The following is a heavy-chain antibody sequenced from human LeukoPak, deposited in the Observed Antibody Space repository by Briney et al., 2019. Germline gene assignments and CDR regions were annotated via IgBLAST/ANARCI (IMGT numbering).Heavy chain of an antibody. V-gene: IGHV1-8*01. CDR3: AREVGDIVVEGGTRSSSPYWYFDL. CDR2: MNPNSGAT. J-gene: IGHJ2*01. CDR1: GYTFTNHD. Sequence: ASVKVSCKASGYTFTNHDFNWMRQASGQGLEWMGWMNPNSGATGYAQKFQGRVTMTRDTSISTAYMELSSLTSEDTAVYYCAREVGDIVVEGGTRSSSPYWYFDLWGRGTLVTVSS. D-gene: IGHD2-2*01.